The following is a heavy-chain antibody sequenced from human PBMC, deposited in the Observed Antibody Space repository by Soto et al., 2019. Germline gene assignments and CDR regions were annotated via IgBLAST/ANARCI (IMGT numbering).Heavy chain of an antibody. CDR1: GFTFSDYA. J-gene: IGHJ4*02. CDR2: IGPRGSTV. V-gene: IGHV3-11*01. Sequence: QVQLVQSGGALVTPGGSLRLSCAASGFTFSDYAMNWIRQAPGRGLEWISYIGPRGSTVYYADSVKGRFTISRDNARKSLFLQMNILRVEDTAVYYCARGTDYYPYWGQVSLVTVSS. CDR3: ARGTDYYPY.